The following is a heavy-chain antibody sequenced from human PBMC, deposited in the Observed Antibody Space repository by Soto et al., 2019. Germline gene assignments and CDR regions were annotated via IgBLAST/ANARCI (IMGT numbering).Heavy chain of an antibody. CDR3: VTVGGSSSWYRFYFDF. V-gene: IGHV3-30*03. Sequence: GGSLRLSCAASGFTFSSYAMHWVRQAPGKGLEWVAVISYDGSTIYYADSVKGRFSISRDNSKNTLHLEMHNLRPEDTAVYYCVTVGGSSSWYRFYFDFWGQGTLVTVSS. CDR1: GFTFSSYA. D-gene: IGHD6-13*01. CDR2: ISYDGSTI. J-gene: IGHJ4*02.